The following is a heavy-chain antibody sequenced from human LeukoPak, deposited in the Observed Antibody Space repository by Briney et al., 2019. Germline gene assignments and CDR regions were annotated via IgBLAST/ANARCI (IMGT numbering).Heavy chain of an antibody. CDR2: INHSGST. CDR3: ARFIGGGVRNAQNNWFDP. D-gene: IGHD4-23*01. Sequence: SETLSLTCAVYGGSFSGYYWSWTRQPPGKGLEWIGEINHSGSTNYNPSLKSRVTISVDTSKNQFSLKLSSVTAADTAVYYCARFIGGGVRNAQNNWFDPWGQGTLVTVSS. V-gene: IGHV4-34*01. J-gene: IGHJ5*02. CDR1: GGSFSGYY.